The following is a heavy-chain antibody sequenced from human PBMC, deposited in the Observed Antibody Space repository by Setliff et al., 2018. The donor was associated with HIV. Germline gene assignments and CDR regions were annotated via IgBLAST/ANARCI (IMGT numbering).Heavy chain of an antibody. J-gene: IGHJ3*01. Sequence: SVKVSCKASGGTFINSAFNWVRQAPGQGLQWMGSIIPSFGTGNYAERFQGRLTITADESTSSAYMELSGLTSEDTAVYYCSTGRHYYDSSDYPANPLDAWGQGTKVTVSS. CDR1: GGTFINSA. CDR2: IIPSFGTG. V-gene: IGHV1-69*13. D-gene: IGHD3-22*01. CDR3: STGRHYYDSSDYPANPLDA.